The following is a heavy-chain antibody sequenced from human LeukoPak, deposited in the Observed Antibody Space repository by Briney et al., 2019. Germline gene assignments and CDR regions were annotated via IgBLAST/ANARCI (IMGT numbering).Heavy chain of an antibody. CDR2: ISYDGSNK. Sequence: GRSLRLSCAASGFTFSSYGMHWVRQAPGKGLEWVAVISYDGSNKYYADSVKGRFTISRDNSKNTLYLQMNSLRAEDTAVYYCARDTLRIAVAGTSFDYWGQGTLVTVSS. J-gene: IGHJ4*02. CDR3: ARDTLRIAVAGTSFDY. V-gene: IGHV3-30*03. CDR1: GFTFSSYG. D-gene: IGHD6-19*01.